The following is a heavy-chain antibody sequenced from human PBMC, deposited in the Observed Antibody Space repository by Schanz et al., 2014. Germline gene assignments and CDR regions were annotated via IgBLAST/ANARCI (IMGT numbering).Heavy chain of an antibody. D-gene: IGHD3-22*01. CDR1: GFTFSSYS. J-gene: IGHJ4*02. CDR2: ISGSGDTA. CDR3: ARPPHDSSGYYPFDY. V-gene: IGHV3-23*04. Sequence: EVQLVESGGGVVQPGRSLRLSCAASGFTFSSYSMNWVRQAPGKGLEWVSAISGSGDTAYYADSVKGRFTISRDNSRNTLYLQMNSLRAEDTAVYYCARPPHDSSGYYPFDYWGQGTLVTVSS.